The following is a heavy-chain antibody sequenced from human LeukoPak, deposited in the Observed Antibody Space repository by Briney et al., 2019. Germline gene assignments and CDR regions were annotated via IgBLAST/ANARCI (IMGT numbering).Heavy chain of an antibody. Sequence: GGSLRLSCAASGFTFTSNAMSWVRQAPGKGLEWVSAISDSGGSTYYADSVRGRFTISRDNTKNTLYLQMDSLRAEDTAVYYCAKDESSGSSRDYFHYWGQGTLVTVSS. V-gene: IGHV3-23*01. D-gene: IGHD3-22*01. CDR3: AKDESSGSSRDYFHY. CDR1: GFTFTSNA. CDR2: ISDSGGST. J-gene: IGHJ4*02.